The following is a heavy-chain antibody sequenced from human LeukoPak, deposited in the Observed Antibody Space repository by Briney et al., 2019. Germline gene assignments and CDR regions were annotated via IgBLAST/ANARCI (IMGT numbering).Heavy chain of an antibody. Sequence: SETLSLTCTVSGGSISSGSYYWSWIRQPAGKGLEWIGRIYTSGSTYYNPSLKSRVTMSVDTSKNQFSLKLSSVTAADTAVYYCAGLTYYYDSSGYHLDYWGQGTLVTVSS. CDR2: IYTSGST. J-gene: IGHJ4*02. V-gene: IGHV4-61*02. CDR3: AGLTYYYDSSGYHLDY. CDR1: GGSISSGSYY. D-gene: IGHD3-22*01.